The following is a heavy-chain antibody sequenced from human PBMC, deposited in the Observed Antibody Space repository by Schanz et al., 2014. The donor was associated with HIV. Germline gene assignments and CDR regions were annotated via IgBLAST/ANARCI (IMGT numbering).Heavy chain of an antibody. CDR1: GFTFSSFG. CDR2: TSYDGTKK. D-gene: IGHD3-16*01. V-gene: IGHV3-30*03. Sequence: QVQLAESGGGVVQPGGSLRLSCVASGFTFSSFGMHWVRKAPGKGLEWVAVTSYDGTKKNYADSVKGRFTISRDNSKDTLYLQMNNLRAEDTAVYYCARDGGEVWGQGTTVTVSS. J-gene: IGHJ6*02. CDR3: ARDGGEV.